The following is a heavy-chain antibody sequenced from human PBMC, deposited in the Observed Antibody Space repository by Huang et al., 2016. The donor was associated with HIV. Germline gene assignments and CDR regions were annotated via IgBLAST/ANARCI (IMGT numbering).Heavy chain of an antibody. V-gene: IGHV1-69*01. D-gene: IGHD1-26*01. CDR2: STPIFDKT. J-gene: IGHJ4*02. CDR1: GGTFSSYV. CDR3: ATGPRGSGSFN. Sequence: QVQLVQSGAEVKKPGSSVKVSCKASGGTFSSYVICWVRQAPGQGLEWMGGSTPIFDKTNYAQKFQGRVTIIADESTRTAYMEMSSLRPEDTATYYCATGPRGSGSFNWGQGTLVIVSS.